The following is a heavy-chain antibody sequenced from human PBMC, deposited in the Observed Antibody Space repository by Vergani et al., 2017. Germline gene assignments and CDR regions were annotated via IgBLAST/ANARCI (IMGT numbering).Heavy chain of an antibody. Sequence: QLQLQESGPGLVKPSETLSLTCTVSGGSITYGAFYWGWIRQSPGKGLEWIGSIYYSGTTYYNPSLKSRVTISVDTSKNQFSLKLSSVTAADTAMYYCARHRDGYRSDAFNIWGQGTMVTVSS. V-gene: IGHV4-39*01. CDR2: IYYSGTT. J-gene: IGHJ3*02. CDR1: GGSITYGAFY. CDR3: ARHRDGYRSDAFNI. D-gene: IGHD5-24*01.